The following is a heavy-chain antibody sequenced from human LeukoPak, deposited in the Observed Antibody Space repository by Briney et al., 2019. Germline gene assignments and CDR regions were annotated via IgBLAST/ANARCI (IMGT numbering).Heavy chain of an antibody. CDR2: INWNGGST. D-gene: IGHD6-19*01. CDR1: GFKFDDYG. CDR3: ARGGRAVAGVRFYYNGMDV. Sequence: AGGSLRLSCAASGFKFDDYGMSWVRQAPGKGLEWVSSINWNGGSTGYADSVKGRLTISRDNAKKSLYLQMNSLRDEDTALYYCARGGRAVAGVRFYYNGMDVWGQGTTVTVSS. V-gene: IGHV3-20*04. J-gene: IGHJ6*02.